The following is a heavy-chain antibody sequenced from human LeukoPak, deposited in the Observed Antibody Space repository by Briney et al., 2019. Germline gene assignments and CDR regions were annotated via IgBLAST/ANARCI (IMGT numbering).Heavy chain of an antibody. Sequence: GGSLRLSCAASGFTFSSYSMNWVRQAPGKGLDWVSSISTSSIYIYYADSVKGRFTISIDNAKNSLYLQMNSLRAEDTAVYYCARGMWTSIDYWGQGTLVIVSS. V-gene: IGHV3-21*01. CDR3: ARGMWTSIDY. CDR2: ISTSSIYI. D-gene: IGHD2-21*01. J-gene: IGHJ4*02. CDR1: GFTFSSYS.